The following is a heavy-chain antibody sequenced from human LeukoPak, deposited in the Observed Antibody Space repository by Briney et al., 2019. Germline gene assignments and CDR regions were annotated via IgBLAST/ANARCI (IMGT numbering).Heavy chain of an antibody. Sequence: ASVKVSCKASGYTFTSYAMHWVRQAPGQRLEWMGWINAGNGNTKYSQKFQGRVTITRDTSASTAYMELSSLRSEDTAVYYCARSYSSPYYYYYGMDVWGQGTTVTVSS. CDR1: GYTFTSYA. CDR2: INAGNGNT. J-gene: IGHJ6*02. D-gene: IGHD6-13*01. CDR3: ARSYSSPYYYYYGMDV. V-gene: IGHV1-3*01.